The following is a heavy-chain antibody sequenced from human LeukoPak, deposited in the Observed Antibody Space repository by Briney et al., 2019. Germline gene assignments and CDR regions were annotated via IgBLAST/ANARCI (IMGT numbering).Heavy chain of an antibody. CDR1: GGSISSYY. J-gene: IGHJ6*03. Sequence: PSETLSLTCTVSGGSISSYYWSWIRQPAGKGLEWIGRIYTSGSTNYNPSLKSRVTMSVDTSKNQFSLKLSSVTAADTAVYYCARATHPTGMYDMDVWGKGTLVTVSS. CDR3: ARATHPTGMYDMDV. D-gene: IGHD2-8*01. V-gene: IGHV4-4*07. CDR2: IYTSGST.